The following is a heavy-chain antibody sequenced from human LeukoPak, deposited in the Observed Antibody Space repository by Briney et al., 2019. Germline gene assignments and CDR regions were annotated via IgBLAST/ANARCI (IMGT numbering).Heavy chain of an antibody. D-gene: IGHD4-17*01. CDR2: INHSGST. CDR3: ARDSTATRKIDY. CDR1: GGSFSGYY. J-gene: IGHJ4*02. V-gene: IGHV4-34*01. Sequence: SETLSLTCAVYGGSFSGYYWSWIRQPPGKGLEWIGEINHSGSTNYNPSLKSRVTISVDTSKNQFSLKLSSATAADTAVYYCARDSTATRKIDYWGQGTLVTVSS.